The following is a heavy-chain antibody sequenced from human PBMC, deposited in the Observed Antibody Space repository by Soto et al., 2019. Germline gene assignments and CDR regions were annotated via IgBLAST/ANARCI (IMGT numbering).Heavy chain of an antibody. D-gene: IGHD7-27*01. Sequence: SDTLSLTCTVSGGSISSSSYYWGWIRQPPGKGLEWIGSIYYSGSTYYNPSLKSRVTISVDTSKNQFSLKLSSVTAADTAVYYCARGWGRIFDYWGQGTLVTVSS. CDR3: ARGWGRIFDY. V-gene: IGHV4-39*01. CDR1: GGSISSSSYY. J-gene: IGHJ4*02. CDR2: IYYSGST.